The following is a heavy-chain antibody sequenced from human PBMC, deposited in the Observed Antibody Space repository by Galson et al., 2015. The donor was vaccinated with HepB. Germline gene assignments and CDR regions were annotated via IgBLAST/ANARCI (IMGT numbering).Heavy chain of an antibody. J-gene: IGHJ1*01. Sequence: SLRLSCAASGFTFSSYSTNWVRQAPGKGLEWVSSISSSSSYIYYADSVKGRFTISRDNAKNSLYLQMNSLRAEDTAVYYCARAAVGEKEYFQHWGQGTLVTVSS. CDR3: ARAAVGEKEYFQH. CDR1: GFTFSSYS. D-gene: IGHD6-13*01. CDR2: ISSSSSYI. V-gene: IGHV3-21*01.